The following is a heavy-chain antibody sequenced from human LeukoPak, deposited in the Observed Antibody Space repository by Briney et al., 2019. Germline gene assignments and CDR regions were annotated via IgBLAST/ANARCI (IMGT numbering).Heavy chain of an antibody. CDR1: GGSTSSYY. CDR2: FYYSGST. D-gene: IGHD2/OR15-2a*01. CDR3: ALRRLTASQIIEDNWFGP. J-gene: IGHJ5*02. Sequence: PSETLSLTCTVSGGSTSSYYWSWIRQPPGKGLEWIGYFYYSGSTNYNPSLKSRSTISVDTSKNQFSLKLTSVTAADTAVYYCALRRLTASQIIEDNWFGPWGQGTLVTVSS. V-gene: IGHV4-59*01.